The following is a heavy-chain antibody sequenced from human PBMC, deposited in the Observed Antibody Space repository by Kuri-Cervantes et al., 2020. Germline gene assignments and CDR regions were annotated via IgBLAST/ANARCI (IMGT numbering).Heavy chain of an antibody. CDR3: ARGMVLLWFGKLTGNWFDP. CDR1: GFTFSRYA. Sequence: LSLTCAASGFTFSRYAMSWVRQAPWKGLEWVSAISGSGGSTYYADSVKGRFTISRDNSQNTLYLQMNSLRAEDTAVYYCARGMVLLWFGKLTGNWFDPWGQGTLVTVSS. V-gene: IGHV3-23*01. D-gene: IGHD3-10*01. CDR2: ISGSGGST. J-gene: IGHJ5*02.